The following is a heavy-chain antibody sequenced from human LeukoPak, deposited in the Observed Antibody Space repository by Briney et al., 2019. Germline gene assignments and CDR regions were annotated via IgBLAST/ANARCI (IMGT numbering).Heavy chain of an antibody. J-gene: IGHJ2*01. CDR1: GYSFTSYW. CDR3: ARRYQRGYGDYGWYFDL. D-gene: IGHD4-17*01. Sequence: GESLKISCKGSGYSFTSYWIGWVRQMPGKGLEWMGIIYPGDSDTRYSPSFQGQVTISADKSISTAYLQWSSLKASDTAMYYCARRYQRGYGDYGWYFDLWGRGTLVTVSS. V-gene: IGHV5-51*01. CDR2: IYPGDSDT.